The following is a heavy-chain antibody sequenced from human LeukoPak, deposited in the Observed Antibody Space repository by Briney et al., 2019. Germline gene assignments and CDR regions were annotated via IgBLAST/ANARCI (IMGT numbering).Heavy chain of an antibody. V-gene: IGHV3-21*01. CDR2: ISSSSSSI. CDR1: RFPFSSYS. D-gene: IGHD3-22*01. Sequence: GSLRLSCAASRFPFSSYSMIWVRQAPGKGLEWVSSISSSSSSIYYADSVKGRFAISRDNAKNSLSLQMHSLRAEDTAVYYCARASKYYYDSSGYPLDYWGQGTLVTVSS. J-gene: IGHJ4*02. CDR3: ARASKYYYDSSGYPLDY.